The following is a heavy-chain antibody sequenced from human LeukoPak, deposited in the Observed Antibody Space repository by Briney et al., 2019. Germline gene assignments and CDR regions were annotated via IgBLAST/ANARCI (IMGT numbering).Heavy chain of an antibody. CDR3: AAAGDSNGYSSLGFDY. V-gene: IGHV1-58*02. Sequence: SVKVSCKASGVTFTSSAMQWVRQARGQRLEWIGWIVVGSGNTNYAQKFQERVTITRDMSTSTAYMELSSLRSEDTAVYYCAAAGDSNGYSSLGFDYWGQGTLVTVSS. CDR2: IVVGSGNT. J-gene: IGHJ4*02. CDR1: GVTFTSSA. D-gene: IGHD3-22*01.